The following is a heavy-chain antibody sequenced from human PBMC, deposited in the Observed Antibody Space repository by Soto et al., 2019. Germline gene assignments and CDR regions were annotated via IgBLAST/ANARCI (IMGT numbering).Heavy chain of an antibody. V-gene: IGHV1-69*13. D-gene: IGHD3-22*01. J-gene: IGHJ4*02. Sequence: GASVKFSCKASGGTFSSYAISWVRQAPGQGLEWMGGIIPIFGTANYAQKFQGRVTITADESTSTAYMELSSLRSEDTAVYYCALASSGYLPWDYWGQGTLVTVSS. CDR3: ALASSGYLPWDY. CDR2: IIPIFGTA. CDR1: GGTFSSYA.